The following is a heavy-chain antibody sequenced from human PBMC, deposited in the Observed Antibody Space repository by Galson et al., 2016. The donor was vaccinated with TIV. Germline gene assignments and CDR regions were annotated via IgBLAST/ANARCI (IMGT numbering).Heavy chain of an antibody. CDR3: ARGSSSYYFDY. V-gene: IGHV3-30-3*01. CDR2: ISYDGSDK. Sequence: SLRLSCAASGFTFSSYSMHWVRQAPGQGLEWVSFISYDGSDKNYADSVKGRFTISRDKSKNTLYLQMNRLRAEDTALYYCARGSSSYYFDYWGQGTLVTVSS. J-gene: IGHJ4*02. D-gene: IGHD6-13*01. CDR1: GFTFSSYS.